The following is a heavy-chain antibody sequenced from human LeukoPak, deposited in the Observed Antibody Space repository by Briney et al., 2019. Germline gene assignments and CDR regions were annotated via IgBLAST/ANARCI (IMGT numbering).Heavy chain of an antibody. CDR3: ARVISAAAGMDV. D-gene: IGHD6-13*01. Sequence: GASVKVSCKASGGTFSNYAINWVRQTPGQGLEWMGWISAYNGNTNYAQKLQGRVTMTTDTSTSTAYMELRSLRSDDTAVYYCARVISAAAGMDVWGQGTTVTVSS. CDR2: ISAYNGNT. V-gene: IGHV1-18*01. J-gene: IGHJ6*02. CDR1: GGTFSNYA.